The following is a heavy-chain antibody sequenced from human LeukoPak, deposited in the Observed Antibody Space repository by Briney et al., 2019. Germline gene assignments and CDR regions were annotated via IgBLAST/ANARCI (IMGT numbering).Heavy chain of an antibody. D-gene: IGHD5-12*01. V-gene: IGHV3-30*02. CDR1: GFTFSSYG. Sequence: GGSLRLSCAASGFTFSSYGMHWVRQAPGKGLEWVAFIRYDGSNKYYADSVKGRFTISRDNSKNTLYLQMNSLRAEDTAVYYCAKDLAVATINGVDYWGQGTLVTVSS. J-gene: IGHJ4*02. CDR2: IRYDGSNK. CDR3: AKDLAVATINGVDY.